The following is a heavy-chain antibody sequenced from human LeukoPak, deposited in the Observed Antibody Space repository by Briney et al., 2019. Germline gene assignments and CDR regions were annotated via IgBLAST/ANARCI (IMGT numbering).Heavy chain of an antibody. Sequence: SETLSLTCAVYGGSFSGYYWSWIRQPPGKGLEWIGEINHSGSTNYNPSLKSRVTISVDTSKNQFSLKLSSVTAADTAVYYCASPRELLNPRTPFHHGGQATLVPVPS. D-gene: IGHD1-26*01. J-gene: IGHJ1*01. CDR1: GGSFSGYY. CDR3: ASPRELLNPRTPFHH. CDR2: INHSGST. V-gene: IGHV4-34*01.